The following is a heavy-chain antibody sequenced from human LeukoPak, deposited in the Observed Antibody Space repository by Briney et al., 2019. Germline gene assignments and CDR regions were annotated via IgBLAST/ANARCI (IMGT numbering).Heavy chain of an antibody. J-gene: IGHJ4*02. V-gene: IGHV1-2*02. CDR3: ARGNRVSSGPIFGLRY. CDR1: GYTFTGYY. Sequence: ASVKVSCKASGYTFTGYYMHWVRQAPGQGLEWMGWINPNSGGTNYAQKFQGRVTMTRDTSISTAYMELSRLRSDDTAVYYCARGNRVSSGPIFGLRYWGQGTLVTVSS. CDR2: INPNSGGT. D-gene: IGHD3-22*01.